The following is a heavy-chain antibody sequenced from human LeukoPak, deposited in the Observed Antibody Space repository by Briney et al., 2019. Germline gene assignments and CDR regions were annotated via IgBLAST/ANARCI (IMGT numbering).Heavy chain of an antibody. Sequence: PGGSLRLSCAASGFTFSSYAMHWVRQAPGKGLEWVAVISYDGSNKYYADSVKGRFTISRDNSKNTLYLQMNSLRAEDTAVYYCARDLFVEDSGRYFISWGQGTLVTVSS. J-gene: IGHJ5*02. CDR2: ISYDGSNK. D-gene: IGHD3-10*01. CDR1: GFTFSSYA. CDR3: ARDLFVEDSGRYFIS. V-gene: IGHV3-30-3*01.